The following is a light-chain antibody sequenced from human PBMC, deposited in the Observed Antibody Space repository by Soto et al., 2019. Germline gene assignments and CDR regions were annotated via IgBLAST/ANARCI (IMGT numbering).Light chain of an antibody. J-gene: IGKJ2*01. CDR1: QTISSY. V-gene: IGKV1-39*01. CDR3: QQSYNIPQST. Sequence: DIQMTQSPSSLSASVGDRVTITCRASQTISSYLNWYQQKPGKAPKLLIYDASSLQSGVPSRFSRSGSGIDFTLTISSLQREDFAIYYCQQSYNIPQSTVGQGTELEIK. CDR2: DAS.